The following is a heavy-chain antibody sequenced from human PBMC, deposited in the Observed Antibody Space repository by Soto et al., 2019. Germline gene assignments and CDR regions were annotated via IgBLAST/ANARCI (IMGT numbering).Heavy chain of an antibody. CDR3: ARGRGWYDY. CDR2: IDAGNGKT. D-gene: IGHD6-19*01. Sequence: QVQLVQSGAEVKKPGASVKVSCKASGYIFNRYVMHWVRQAPGQRPEWMGWIDAGNGKTKYSEKFQGRVTITRDTSASTAFMELTTVGSDDTGVYYCARGRGWYDYWGQGTQVIVSS. J-gene: IGHJ4*02. CDR1: GYIFNRYV. V-gene: IGHV1-3*01.